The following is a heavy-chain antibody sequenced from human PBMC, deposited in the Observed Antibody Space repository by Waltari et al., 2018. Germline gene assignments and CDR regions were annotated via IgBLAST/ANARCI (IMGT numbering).Heavy chain of an antibody. J-gene: IGHJ6*02. CDR3: AATYFYDSSGYYFGVDYGVDV. D-gene: IGHD3-22*01. Sequence: EVQVFESGGGLVQPGGSLRLSCTASGLTFSRCAMSWVRQAPGKGLNWVSGISHSGGSTYYADAVKGRFTISRDNSKNTLYLQMNSLRAEDTAVYYCAATYFYDSSGYYFGVDYGVDVWGQGTTVTVSS. CDR2: ISHSGGST. CDR1: GLTFSRCA. V-gene: IGHV3-23*01.